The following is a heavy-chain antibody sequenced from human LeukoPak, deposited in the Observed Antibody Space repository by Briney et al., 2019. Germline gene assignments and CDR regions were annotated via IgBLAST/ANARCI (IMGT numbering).Heavy chain of an antibody. J-gene: IGHJ6*02. V-gene: IGHV3-30*04. D-gene: IGHD2-2*01. CDR2: ISYDGSNK. CDR1: GFTFSSYP. CDR3: ARDRRSCSSTSCLHNYYYYYGMDV. Sequence: GGSLRLSCSASGFTFSSYPMHWVRQAPGKGLEWVAVISYDGSNKYYTDSVKGRFTISRDNSKNTLYVQMNSLRAEDTAVYYCARDRRSCSSTSCLHNYYYYYGMDVWGQGTTVTVSS.